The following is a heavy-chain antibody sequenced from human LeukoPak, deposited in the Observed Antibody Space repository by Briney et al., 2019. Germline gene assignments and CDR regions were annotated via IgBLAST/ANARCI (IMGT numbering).Heavy chain of an antibody. CDR3: ARGGYSYGSDAFDI. D-gene: IGHD5-18*01. CDR1: GGSISSYY. V-gene: IGHV4-4*07. Sequence: PSETLSLTCTVSGGSISSYYWSWIRQPAGTGLEWIGRIYTSGSANYNPSLKSRVTMSVDTSKNQFSLKLSSVTAADTAVYYCARGGYSYGSDAFDIWGQGTMVTVSS. CDR2: IYTSGSA. J-gene: IGHJ3*02.